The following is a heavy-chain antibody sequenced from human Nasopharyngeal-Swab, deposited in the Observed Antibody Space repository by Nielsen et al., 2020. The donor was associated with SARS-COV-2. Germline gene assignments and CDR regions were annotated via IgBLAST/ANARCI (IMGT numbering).Heavy chain of an antibody. Sequence: GRSLRLSCAASGFTFDDYAMHWVRQAPGKGLEWVSLISGDGGSTYYADSVKGRFTISRDNSKNSLYLQMNSLRTEDTALYYCAKEQGYSSSWYGDYYYYYGMDVWGQGTTVTVSS. CDR2: ISGDGGST. V-gene: IGHV3-43*02. J-gene: IGHJ6*02. CDR1: GFTFDDYA. CDR3: AKEQGYSSSWYGDYYYYYGMDV. D-gene: IGHD6-13*01.